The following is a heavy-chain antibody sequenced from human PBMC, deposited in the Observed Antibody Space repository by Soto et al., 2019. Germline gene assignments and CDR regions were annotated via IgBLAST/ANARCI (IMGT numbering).Heavy chain of an antibody. J-gene: IGHJ5*02. D-gene: IGHD5-18*01. CDR2: INAGNGNT. CDR3: ARDPGYSYGYT. Sequence: QVQLVQSGAEVKKPGASVKVSCKASGYTFISYAMNWVRQAPGQRLEWMGWINAGNGNTKYSQKFQGRVTITRDTSASTGYMELSSLRSEDTAVYYCARDPGYSYGYTWGQGTLVTVSS. CDR1: GYTFISYA. V-gene: IGHV1-3*01.